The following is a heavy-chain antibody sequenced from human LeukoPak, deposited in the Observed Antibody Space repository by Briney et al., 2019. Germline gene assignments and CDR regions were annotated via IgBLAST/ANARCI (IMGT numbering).Heavy chain of an antibody. V-gene: IGHV3-30-3*01. Sequence: PGRSLRLSCAASGFTFSSYAMHWVRQAPGKGLEWVAVISYGGSNKYYADSVKGRFTISRDNSKNTLYLQMNSLRAEDTAVYYCATYRANFDYWGQGTLVTVSS. CDR1: GFTFSSYA. CDR3: ATYRANFDY. D-gene: IGHD4-11*01. CDR2: ISYGGSNK. J-gene: IGHJ4*02.